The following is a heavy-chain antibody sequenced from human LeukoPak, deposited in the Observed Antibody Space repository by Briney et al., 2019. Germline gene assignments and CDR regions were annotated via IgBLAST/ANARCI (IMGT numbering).Heavy chain of an antibody. CDR3: ARLSAMLRGPEAFYYFEY. CDR1: GFTFNNYN. Sequence: GGSLRLSCAASGFTFNNYNMNWVRQAPGKALEWVSSITSSGTYIFYADSVKGRFTISRDNAKNSLYLQMNSLRAEDTAVYYCARLSAMLRGPEAFYYFEYWGQGTLVTVSS. CDR2: ITSSGTYI. D-gene: IGHD3-10*01. J-gene: IGHJ4*02. V-gene: IGHV3-21*01.